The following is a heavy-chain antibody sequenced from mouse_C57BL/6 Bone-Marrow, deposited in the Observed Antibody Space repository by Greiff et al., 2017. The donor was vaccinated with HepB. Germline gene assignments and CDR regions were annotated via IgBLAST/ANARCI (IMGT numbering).Heavy chain of an antibody. CDR3: ARRGITGTFAY. D-gene: IGHD4-1*01. CDR1: GYTFTSYW. CDR2: IDPSDSYT. Sequence: QVQLQQPGAELVMPGASVKLSCKASGYTFTSYWMHWVKQRPGQGLEWIGEIDPSDSYTNYNQKFKGKSTLTVDNSSSTAYMQLSSLTSEDSAVYDCARRGITGTFAYWGQGTLVTVSA. V-gene: IGHV1-69*01. J-gene: IGHJ3*01.